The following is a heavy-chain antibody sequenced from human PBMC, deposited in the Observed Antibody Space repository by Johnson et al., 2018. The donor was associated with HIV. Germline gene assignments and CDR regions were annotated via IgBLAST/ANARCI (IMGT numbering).Heavy chain of an antibody. CDR3: ARVQSLPWELLDGYAFDI. V-gene: IGHV3-66*01. J-gene: IGHJ3*02. Sequence: VQLVESGGGWVQPGGSLRLSCAASGFTVSSNYMSWVRQAPGKGLEWVSVIYSGGSTYYADSVKGRFTISRDNSKNTLYLQMNSLRAGDTAVYYCARVQSLPWELLDGYAFDICGHVTMVPVSS. CDR1: GFTVSSNY. CDR2: IYSGGST. D-gene: IGHD1-26*01.